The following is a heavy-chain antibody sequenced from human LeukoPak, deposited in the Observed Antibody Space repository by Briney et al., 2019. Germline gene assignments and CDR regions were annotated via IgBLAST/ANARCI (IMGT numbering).Heavy chain of an antibody. CDR3: AVLEPTMGVAATYYFDY. J-gene: IGHJ4*02. V-gene: IGHV1-69*04. CDR1: GYIFNGFG. Sequence: GASVKVSCKASGYIFNGFGISWVRQAPGQGLEWMGRIIPILGIANYAQKFQGRVTITADKSTSTAYMELSSLRSEDTAVYYCAVLEPTMGVAATYYFDYWGQGTLVTVSS. CDR2: IIPILGIA. D-gene: IGHD2-15*01.